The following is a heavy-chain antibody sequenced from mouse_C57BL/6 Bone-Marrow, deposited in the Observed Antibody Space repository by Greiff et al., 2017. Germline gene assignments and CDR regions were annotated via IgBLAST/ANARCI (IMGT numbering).Heavy chain of an antibody. Sequence: EVKLVESGGDLVKPGGSLKLSCAASGFTFSSYGMSWVRQTPDKRLEWVATISSGGSYTYYPDSVKGRFTISRDNAKNTLYLQMSSLKSEGTAMYYCAINWGQGTTLTVSS. CDR2: ISSGGSYT. J-gene: IGHJ2*01. CDR3: AIN. CDR1: GFTFSSYG. V-gene: IGHV5-6*01.